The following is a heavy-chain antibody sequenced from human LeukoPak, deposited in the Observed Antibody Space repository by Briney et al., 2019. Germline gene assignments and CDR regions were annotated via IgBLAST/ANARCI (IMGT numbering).Heavy chain of an antibody. J-gene: IGHJ4*02. Sequence: SETLSLTCTVSGGAISSYYWSWILQPPGKGLEWIGYIYYSGSTNYNPSLTSRVTISVDTSKNQFSLKLSSVTAADTAVYYCARGGYYYGSGSLPFDYWGQGTLVSVSS. V-gene: IGHV4-59*01. CDR1: GGAISSYY. D-gene: IGHD3-10*01. CDR2: IYYSGST. CDR3: ARGGYYYGSGSLPFDY.